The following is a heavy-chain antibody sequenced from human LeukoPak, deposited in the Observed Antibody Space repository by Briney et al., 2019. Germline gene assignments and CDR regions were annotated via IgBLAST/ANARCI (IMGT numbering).Heavy chain of an antibody. D-gene: IGHD3-22*01. V-gene: IGHV4-34*01. J-gene: IGHJ5*02. CDR3: ARSPKTYYDSSGYVFDP. Sequence: SETLSLTCGVYGGSFSGDYWSWVRQPPGKGLEWIGEINHSGSTNYNPSLKSRVTISVDTSKNQFSLKLSSVTAADTAVYYCARSPKTYYDSSGYVFDPWGQGTLVTVSS. CDR1: GGSFSGDY. CDR2: INHSGST.